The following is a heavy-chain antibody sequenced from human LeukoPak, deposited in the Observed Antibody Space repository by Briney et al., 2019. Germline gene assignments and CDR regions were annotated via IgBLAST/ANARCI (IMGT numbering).Heavy chain of an antibody. D-gene: IGHD6-13*01. CDR2: ISGSGGST. Sequence: GGSLRLSCAASGFTFSSYAMSWVRQAPGKGLEWVSAISGSGGSTYYADSVKGRFTISRDNSKNTLYLQMNSPRAEDTAVYYCAKADREQQLVRGYYYGMDVWGQGTTVTVSS. CDR3: AKADREQQLVRGYYYGMDV. V-gene: IGHV3-23*01. CDR1: GFTFSSYA. J-gene: IGHJ6*02.